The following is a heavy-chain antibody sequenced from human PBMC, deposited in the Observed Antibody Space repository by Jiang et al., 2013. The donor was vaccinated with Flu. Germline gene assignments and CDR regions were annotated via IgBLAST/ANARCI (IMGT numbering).Heavy chain of an antibody. CDR3: ARATVGNPPHYYYYGMDV. CDR2: IIPILGIA. CDR1: GGTFSSYA. D-gene: IGHD4-11*01. J-gene: IGHJ6*04. Sequence: GAEVKKPGSSVKVSCKASGGTFSSYAISWVRQAPGQGLEWMGRIIPILGIANYAQKFQGRVTITADKSTSTAYMELSSLRSEDTAVYYCARATVGNPPHYYYYGMDVWGKGTTVTVSS. V-gene: IGHV1-69*04.